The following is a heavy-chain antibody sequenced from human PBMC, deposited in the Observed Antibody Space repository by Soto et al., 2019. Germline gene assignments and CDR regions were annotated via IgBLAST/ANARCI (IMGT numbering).Heavy chain of an antibody. CDR3: ATDPSPDRYSAYYYSFDY. J-gene: IGHJ4*02. Sequence: PWVTLRLSWAASGFTFSSYAMHWVRQPPGRGREWVAVIPYDRSNKYSAGSVTGRLIICRDNSPTPMYLQMNSLTAEETAVYYCATDPSPDRYSAYYYSFDYWGKGTRVTSSS. CDR2: IPYDRSNK. D-gene: IGHD5-12*01. V-gene: IGHV3-30-3*01. CDR1: GFTFSSYA.